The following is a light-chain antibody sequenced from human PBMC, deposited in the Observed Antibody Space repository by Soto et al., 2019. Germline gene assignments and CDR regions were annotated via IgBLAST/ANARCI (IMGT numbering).Light chain of an antibody. Sequence: DIQMTQSPSTLSASVGDRVTITCRASQSISSWLAWYQQKPGKAPKLLIYDASSLESGVPSRFSGSGSGTESTLTISSLQPDDFATYYCQQYNSYSMFGQGTKVDIK. CDR3: QQYNSYSM. CDR2: DAS. J-gene: IGKJ1*01. CDR1: QSISSW. V-gene: IGKV1-5*01.